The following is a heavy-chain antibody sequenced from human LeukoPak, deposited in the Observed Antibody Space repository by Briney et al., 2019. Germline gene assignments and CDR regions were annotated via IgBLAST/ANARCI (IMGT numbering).Heavy chain of an antibody. J-gene: IGHJ4*02. CDR3: ARGLYSAAGSDY. CDR1: GYTFINYA. CDR2: INAGNGHT. D-gene: IGHD6-13*01. V-gene: IGHV1-3*01. Sequence: GASVRVSCKASGYTFINYAIHWARQALGQRLEWMGWINAGNGHTKYSQKFQGRVTITRDTSASTAYMELSSLRSEDTAVYYCARGLYSAAGSDYWGQGTLVTVSS.